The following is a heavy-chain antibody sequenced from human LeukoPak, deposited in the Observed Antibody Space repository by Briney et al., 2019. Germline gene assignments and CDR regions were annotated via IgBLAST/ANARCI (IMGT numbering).Heavy chain of an antibody. CDR2: ISWNSGSI. CDR3: AKDIGYGDYPETAYGYFDL. D-gene: IGHD4-17*01. Sequence: GRSLRLSCAASGFTFDDYAMHWVRQAPGKGLEWVSGISWNSGSIGYADSVKGRFTISRDNAKNSLYLQMNSLRAEDTALYYCAKDIGYGDYPETAYGYFDLWGRGTLVTVSS. J-gene: IGHJ2*01. CDR1: GFTFDDYA. V-gene: IGHV3-9*01.